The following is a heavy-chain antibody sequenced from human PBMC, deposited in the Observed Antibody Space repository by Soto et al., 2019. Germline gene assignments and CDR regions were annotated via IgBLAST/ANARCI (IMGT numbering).Heavy chain of an antibody. D-gene: IGHD3-10*02. CDR1: GGSISSYY. Sequence: QVQLQESGPGLLKPSETLTLSYTVSGGSISSYYWSWIRQPPGKGLEWIGFIFYSGSTSYNPSLKSRVTISIDTSEYQFSLKLYSVTAADTAVYYCASMIGDPVLSFDSWGQGTLVAVSS. V-gene: IGHV4-59*01. CDR3: ASMIGDPVLSFDS. CDR2: IFYSGST. J-gene: IGHJ5*01.